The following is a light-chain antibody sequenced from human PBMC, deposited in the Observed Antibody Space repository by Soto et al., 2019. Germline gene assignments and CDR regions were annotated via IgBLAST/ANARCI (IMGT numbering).Light chain of an antibody. Sequence: DIPMTQSPSTLSASVGDRVTITCRASQSISNWLAWYQQKPGKAPKLLIYKTSNLVSGVPSRFSGSGSGTEFSLTISSLQPDDFATYYCQQYKSFSLTFGGGTRVEVK. CDR2: KTS. V-gene: IGKV1-5*03. CDR3: QQYKSFSLT. CDR1: QSISNW. J-gene: IGKJ4*01.